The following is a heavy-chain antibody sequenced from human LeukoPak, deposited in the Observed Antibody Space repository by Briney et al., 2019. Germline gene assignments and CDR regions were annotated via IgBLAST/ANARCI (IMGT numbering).Heavy chain of an antibody. CDR1: GYTFTSYY. CDR2: INPSGGST. J-gene: IGHJ3*02. V-gene: IGHV1-46*01. CDR3: ARRFYDILTGYSLDDFDI. D-gene: IGHD3-9*01. Sequence: ASVKVSCKASGYTFTSYYMHWVRQAPGQGLEWMGIINPSGGSTSYAQKFQGRVTMTRDTSTSTVYMELSSLRSEDTAVYYCARRFYDILTGYSLDDFDIWGQGTMVTVSS.